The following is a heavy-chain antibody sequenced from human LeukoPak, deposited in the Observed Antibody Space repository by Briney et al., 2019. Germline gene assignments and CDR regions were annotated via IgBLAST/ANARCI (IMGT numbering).Heavy chain of an antibody. Sequence: GESLKISCKGSGYSFTSYWIGWVRQLAGKGLEWMGIIYPGDSDTRYSPSFQGQVTISADKSISSAYLQWSSLKASDTAMYYSARAGKGSGWPGGWFDPWGQGTLVTVSS. D-gene: IGHD6-19*01. CDR3: ARAGKGSGWPGGWFDP. J-gene: IGHJ5*02. CDR1: GYSFTSYW. V-gene: IGHV5-51*01. CDR2: IYPGDSDT.